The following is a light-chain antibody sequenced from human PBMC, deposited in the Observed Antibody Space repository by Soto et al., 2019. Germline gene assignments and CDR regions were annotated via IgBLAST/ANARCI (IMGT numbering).Light chain of an antibody. J-gene: IGKJ2*01. CDR2: DAS. V-gene: IGKV1-5*01. CDR3: QHYNVYYMYT. CDR1: QNINNW. Sequence: DIPMTQSPSTLSPSVGDRVTITCRASQNINNWLAWFQQKPGEAPKLLIYDASTLESGVPSRFSGSGSGTEFTLTISSLQPDDYATYSCQHYNVYYMYTFGQGTKVDIK.